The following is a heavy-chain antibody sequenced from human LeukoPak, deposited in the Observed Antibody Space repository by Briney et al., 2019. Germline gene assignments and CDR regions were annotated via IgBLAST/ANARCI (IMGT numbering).Heavy chain of an antibody. Sequence: PSETLSLTCDVFDYSITSGYFWGWVRQPPGMGLEWIGSLDHTGTTYYNPSLKSRVTLSTDTSKNQFSLRLISVTAADTAVYYCARGDFYDYGKPFDYRGQGTLVTVSS. J-gene: IGHJ4*02. CDR3: ARGDFYDYGKPFDY. CDR1: DYSITSGYF. CDR2: LDHTGTT. D-gene: IGHD3-22*01. V-gene: IGHV4-38-2*01.